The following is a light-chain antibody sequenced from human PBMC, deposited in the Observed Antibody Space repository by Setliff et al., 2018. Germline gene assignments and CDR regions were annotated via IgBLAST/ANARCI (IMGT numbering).Light chain of an antibody. Sequence: QSALTQPASVSGSPGQSITISCTGTSSDVGGYDFVSWYQQHPGKAPKLMIFDVLNRPSGVSDRFSGSKSGNTASLTITGFQAEDGADYYCSSYTSSSTLFGTGTKSPS. CDR3: SSYTSSSTL. V-gene: IGLV2-14*03. CDR1: SSDVGGYDF. J-gene: IGLJ1*01. CDR2: DVL.